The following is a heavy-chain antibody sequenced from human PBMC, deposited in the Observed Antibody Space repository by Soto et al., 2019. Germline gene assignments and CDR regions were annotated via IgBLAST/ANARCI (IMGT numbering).Heavy chain of an antibody. Sequence: PSETLSLTCTVSGGSISSGDYYWSWIRQPPGKGLEWIGYIYYSGSTYYNPSLKSRVTISVDTSKNQFSLKLSSVTAADTAVYYCARMSGYSCGINYSYYFAMDVWGQGTTVTVSS. D-gene: IGHD5-18*01. V-gene: IGHV4-30-4*01. CDR2: IYYSGST. J-gene: IGHJ6*02. CDR3: ARMSGYSCGINYSYYFAMDV. CDR1: GGSISSGDYY.